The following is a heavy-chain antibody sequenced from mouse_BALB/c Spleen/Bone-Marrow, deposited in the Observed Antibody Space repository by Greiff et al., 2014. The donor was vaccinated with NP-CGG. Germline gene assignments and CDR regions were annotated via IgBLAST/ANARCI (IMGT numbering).Heavy chain of an antibody. V-gene: IGHV2-9*02. CDR2: IWADGST. D-gene: IGHD1-2*01. Sequence: VKLMESGPGLVAPSQSLSITCTVSGFSFTNYGVHWVRQPPGKGLEWLGVIWADGSTNYNSAVMSRLSISKDNSKSQVFFKMNSRQTDDTAMYDCAWITTATGAMDYWGQGTSVTVSS. CDR1: GFSFTNYG. CDR3: AWITTATGAMDY. J-gene: IGHJ4*01.